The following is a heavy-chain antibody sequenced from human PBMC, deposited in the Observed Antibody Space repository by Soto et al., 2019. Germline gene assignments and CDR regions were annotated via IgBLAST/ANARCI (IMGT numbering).Heavy chain of an antibody. Sequence: PSATLSITCTVSGGSISSYYWSWIRQPPGKGLEWIGYIYYSGSTNYNPSLKSRVTISVDTSKNQFSLKLSSVTAADTAVYYCARDLSYSLTGTRGWFDPWGQGTLVTVSS. CDR3: ARDLSYSLTGTRGWFDP. J-gene: IGHJ5*02. CDR1: GGSISSYY. CDR2: IYYSGST. V-gene: IGHV4-59*01. D-gene: IGHD1-20*01.